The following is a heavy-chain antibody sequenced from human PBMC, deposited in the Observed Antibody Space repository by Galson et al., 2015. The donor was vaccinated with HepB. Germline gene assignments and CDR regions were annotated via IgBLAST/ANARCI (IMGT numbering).Heavy chain of an antibody. CDR2: IYYTGST. D-gene: IGHD3-22*01. CDR1: GGSVHINNYY. V-gene: IGHV4-39*02. J-gene: IGHJ3*02. Sequence: LSLTCPVSGGSVHINNYYWAWLRQPPGKGLEWIGSIYYTGSTYYNASLKSRVTMSVDTSKNQFSLKLGSVTAADTAVYYCATEKVYSDRSGSGPGVFDMWGQGTMVTVSS. CDR3: ATEKVYSDRSGSGPGVFDM.